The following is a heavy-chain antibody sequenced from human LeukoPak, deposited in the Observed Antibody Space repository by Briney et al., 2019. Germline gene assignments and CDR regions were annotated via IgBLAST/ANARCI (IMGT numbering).Heavy chain of an antibody. Sequence: KSSETLSLTCAVYGGSFSGYYWSWIRQPPGKGLEWIGEINHSGSTNYNPSFKSRVTISVDTSKNQFSLKLSSVTAADTAVYYCARGLRIIDYWGQGTLVTVSS. CDR2: INHSGST. V-gene: IGHV4-34*01. CDR3: ARGLRIIDY. CDR1: GGSFSGYY. D-gene: IGHD2-15*01. J-gene: IGHJ4*02.